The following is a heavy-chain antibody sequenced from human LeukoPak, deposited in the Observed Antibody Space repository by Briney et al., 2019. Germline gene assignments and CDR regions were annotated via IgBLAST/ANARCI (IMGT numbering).Heavy chain of an antibody. CDR1: GFTVSSNY. D-gene: IGHD3-16*01. CDR2: IYSGGTT. J-gene: IGHJ3*02. CDR3: YGIRLGDGFQI. V-gene: IGHV3-53*01. Sequence: PGGSLRLSCAASGFTVSSNYMSWVRQAPGKGLEWVSVIYSGGTTYYADSVKGRFTISRDNSKNTLYLQMNSLRVEDTAVYYCYGIRLGDGFQIWGQRIMVIVSS.